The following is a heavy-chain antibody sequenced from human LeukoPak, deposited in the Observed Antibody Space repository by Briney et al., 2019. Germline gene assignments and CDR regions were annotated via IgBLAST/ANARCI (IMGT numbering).Heavy chain of an antibody. J-gene: IGHJ4*02. D-gene: IGHD2-15*01. V-gene: IGHV3-49*04. Sequence: GGSLRLSCEASGFTLGDYSMSWVRQAPGKGLSWVGFIRKKAYGGTTEYAASVKGRFTISRDDSISIVYLQMNNLKTEDTAVYYCTRNDSPGPNWGQGTLVTVSS. CDR2: IRKKAYGGTT. CDR1: GFTLGDYS. CDR3: TRNDSPGPN.